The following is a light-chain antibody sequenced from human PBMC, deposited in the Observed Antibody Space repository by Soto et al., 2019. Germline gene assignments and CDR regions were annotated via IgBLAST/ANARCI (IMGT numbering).Light chain of an antibody. CDR3: QTWGTGIVV. Sequence: QPVLTQSPSASASLGASVKLTCTLSSGHSSYAIAWHQQQPEKGPRYLMKLNSAGSHSKGDGIPDRFSGSSSGSERYLTISGLQSEDEADYYCQTWGTGIVVFGGGTKVTVL. V-gene: IGLV4-69*01. J-gene: IGLJ2*01. CDR1: SGHSSYA. CDR2: LNSAGSH.